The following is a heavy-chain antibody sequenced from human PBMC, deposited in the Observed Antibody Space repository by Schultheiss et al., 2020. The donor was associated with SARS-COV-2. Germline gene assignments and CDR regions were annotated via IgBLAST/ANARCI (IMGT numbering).Heavy chain of an antibody. J-gene: IGHJ6*02. Sequence: GGSLRLSCAASGFTFSTYAMTWVRQAPGKGLEWVSAISASGGTTYYADSVKGRFTISRDNSKNTLYLQMNSLRAEDTAVYYCARDPGSGWYPYYYYYYGMDVWGQGTTVTVSS. CDR3: ARDPGSGWYPYYYYYYGMDV. CDR1: GFTFSTYA. CDR2: ISASGGTT. D-gene: IGHD6-19*01. V-gene: IGHV3-23*01.